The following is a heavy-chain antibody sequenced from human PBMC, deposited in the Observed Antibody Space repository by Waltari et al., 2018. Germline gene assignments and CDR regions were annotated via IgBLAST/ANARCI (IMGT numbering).Heavy chain of an antibody. J-gene: IGHJ6*03. Sequence: VQLVQSGGEVKTPGSSVKVSCQASGGSFGGYGVSWVRQAPGQGLEWMGVIIPMFGIPDFSQQFQDRLTITADESTNTVYMELSSLTSEDTAIYYCARHELGISQYYYNMYVWGQGTTVTIS. CDR1: GGSFGGYG. CDR2: IIPMFGIP. V-gene: IGHV1-69*12. D-gene: IGHD7-27*01. CDR3: ARHELGISQYYYNMYV.